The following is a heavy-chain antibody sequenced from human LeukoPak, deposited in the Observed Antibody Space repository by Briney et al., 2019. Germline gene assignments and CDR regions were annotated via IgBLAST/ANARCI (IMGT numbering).Heavy chain of an antibody. J-gene: IGHJ4*02. D-gene: IGHD3-10*01. V-gene: IGHV3-23*01. CDR3: AKRSDYYGSVTLKQTD. Sequence: GGSLRLSCSVSGFTFSNYAMHWVRQAPGKGLEWVSLISGGSGNTYYVDSVKGRFTISRDNSKNTLYVQMTSLRAEDTAIYYCAKRSDYYGSVTLKQTDWGQGTLVIVSS. CDR2: ISGGSGNT. CDR1: GFTFSNYA.